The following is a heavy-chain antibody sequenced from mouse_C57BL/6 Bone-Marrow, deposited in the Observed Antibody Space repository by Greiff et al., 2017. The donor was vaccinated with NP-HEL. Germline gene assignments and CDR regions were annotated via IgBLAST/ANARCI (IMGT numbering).Heavy chain of an antibody. J-gene: IGHJ1*03. CDR3: ARSGYNYGNYWYFDV. CDR1: GIDFSRYW. V-gene: IGHV4-1*01. D-gene: IGHD1-1*02. CDR2: INPDSSTI. Sequence: EVKLMESGGGLVQPGGSLKLSCAASGIDFSRYWMSWVRRAPGKGLEWIGEINPDSSTINYAPSLKDKFIISRDNAKNTLYLQMSKVRSEDTALYYCARSGYNYGNYWYFDVWGTGTTVTVSS.